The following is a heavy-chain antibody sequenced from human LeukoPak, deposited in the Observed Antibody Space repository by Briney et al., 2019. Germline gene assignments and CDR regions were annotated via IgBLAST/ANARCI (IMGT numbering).Heavy chain of an antibody. CDR3: ARASRVAATLKVY. V-gene: IGHV3-74*01. CDR2: INSDGSST. D-gene: IGHD2-15*01. J-gene: IGHJ4*02. CDR1: GFTFTSHG. Sequence: GGSLRLSCVASGFTFTSHGMHWVRQAPGKGLVWVSRINSDGSSTSYADSVKGRFTISRDNAKNTLYLQMNSLRAEDTAVYYCARASRVAATLKVYWGQGTLVTVSS.